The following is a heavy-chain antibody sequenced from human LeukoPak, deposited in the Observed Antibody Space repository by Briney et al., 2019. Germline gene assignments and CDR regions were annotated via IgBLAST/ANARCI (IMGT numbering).Heavy chain of an antibody. CDR1: GFTFTDYW. CDR2: ISISGGTI. D-gene: IGHD3-10*01. J-gene: IGHJ6*03. V-gene: IGHV3-11*01. Sequence: GGSLRLSCAASGFTFTDYWMSWIRQAPGKGLEWISYISISGGTIYYAESVKGRFTISRDNAKSSLYLQMNSLKTEDTAVYYCTTDQSRESLYYYYYYMDVWGKGTTVTVSS. CDR3: TTDQSRESLYYYYYYMDV.